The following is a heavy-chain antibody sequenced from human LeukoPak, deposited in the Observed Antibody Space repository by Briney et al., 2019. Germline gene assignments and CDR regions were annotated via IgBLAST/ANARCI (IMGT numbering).Heavy chain of an antibody. V-gene: IGHV3-53*01. J-gene: IGHJ5*02. CDR2: IYNDGRT. D-gene: IGHD4-17*01. CDR1: GFSVSSNY. CDR3: ARSYGDYANWFDR. Sequence: PGGSLRLSCAVSGFSVSSNYWAWVRQAPGKGLEWVLLIYNDGRTYYADSVKGRFTISTDTSKNTVYFQMNSLRGEDTAVYYCARSYGDYANWFDRWGQGTLVTVS.